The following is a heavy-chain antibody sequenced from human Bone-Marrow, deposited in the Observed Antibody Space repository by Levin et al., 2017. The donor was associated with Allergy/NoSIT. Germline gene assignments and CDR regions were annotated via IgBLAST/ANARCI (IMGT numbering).Heavy chain of an antibody. D-gene: IGHD4-23*01. J-gene: IGHJ3*02. CDR3: TKPPPHGGYDAFDI. Sequence: GGSLRLSCAASQFSFSNYSMTWVRRAPGKGLEWVSSISGRSPSTFYADSVKGRFTISRDNSKNTLYLQMNSLRAEDTALYYCTKPPPHGGYDAFDIWGQGTMVTVSS. CDR1: QFSFSNYS. V-gene: IGHV3-23*01. CDR2: ISGRSPST.